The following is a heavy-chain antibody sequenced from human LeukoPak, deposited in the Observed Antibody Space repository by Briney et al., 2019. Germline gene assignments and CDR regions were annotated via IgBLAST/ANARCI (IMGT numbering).Heavy chain of an antibody. D-gene: IGHD4-17*01. J-gene: IGHJ4*02. Sequence: PSETLSLTCAVYGGSFSGYYWSWIRQPPGKGLEWIGEINHSGSTNYNPPLKSRVTISVDTSKNQFSLKLSSVTAADTAVYYCARVTQDYGDYADWGQGTLVTVSS. CDR1: GGSFSGYY. CDR3: ARVTQDYGDYAD. V-gene: IGHV4-34*01. CDR2: INHSGST.